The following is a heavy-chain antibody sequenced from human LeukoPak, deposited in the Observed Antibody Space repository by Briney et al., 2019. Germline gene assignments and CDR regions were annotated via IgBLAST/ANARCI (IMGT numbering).Heavy chain of an antibody. V-gene: IGHV3-7*01. D-gene: IGHD5-12*01. CDR2: INQDGSEE. CDR1: GFTFSNYW. Sequence: PGGSLRLSCAVSGFTFSNYWMSWVRQAPGKGLEWVAHINQDGSEEHYMDSVKARFIISRDNAKNSLSLQMDSLRAEDTAVYYCVRDGGVSGYDLLDYWGQGTLVTVSS. J-gene: IGHJ4*02. CDR3: VRDGGVSGYDLLDY.